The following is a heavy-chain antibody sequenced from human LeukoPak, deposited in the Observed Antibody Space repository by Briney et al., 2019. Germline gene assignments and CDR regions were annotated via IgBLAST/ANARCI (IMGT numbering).Heavy chain of an antibody. J-gene: IGHJ5*02. Sequence: SETLSLTCTVSGGSISSSSYYWGWIRQPPGKGLEGIGRIYYSGSTYYNPTLKSRVTISVDTSKNQFSRKLSSVTAADTAVYYCARQSDCSSTSCYSGFDPWGQRTLVAVSS. CDR3: ARQSDCSSTSCYSGFDP. CDR1: GGSISSSSYY. V-gene: IGHV4-39*01. CDR2: IYYSGST. D-gene: IGHD2-2*01.